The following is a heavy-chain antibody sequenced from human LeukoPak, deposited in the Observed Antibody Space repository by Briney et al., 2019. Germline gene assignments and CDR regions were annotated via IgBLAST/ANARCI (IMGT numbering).Heavy chain of an antibody. Sequence: SETLSLTCAVYGGSFSGYYWSWIRQPPGKGLEWIGEINHSGSTNYNPSLKSRVTISVDKSKNQFSLKLSSVTAADTAVYYCARELAAAGTWWFDPWGQGTLVTVSS. J-gene: IGHJ5*02. CDR1: GGSFSGYY. V-gene: IGHV4-34*01. CDR3: ARELAAAGTWWFDP. CDR2: INHSGST. D-gene: IGHD6-13*01.